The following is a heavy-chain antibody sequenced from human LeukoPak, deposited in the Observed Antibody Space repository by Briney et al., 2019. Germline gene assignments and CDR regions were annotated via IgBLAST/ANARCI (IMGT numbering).Heavy chain of an antibody. D-gene: IGHD3-16*01. CDR2: INPNSGGT. CDR3: ASASYHYYMDV. J-gene: IGHJ6*03. Sequence: PGASVKVSCKASGYTFTGYYMHWVRQAPGQGLEWMGWINPNSGGTNYAQKFQGRVTMTRDMSTSTVYMELSSLKSEDTAVYFCASASYHYYMDVWGKGTTVTVSS. V-gene: IGHV1-2*02. CDR1: GYTFTGYY.